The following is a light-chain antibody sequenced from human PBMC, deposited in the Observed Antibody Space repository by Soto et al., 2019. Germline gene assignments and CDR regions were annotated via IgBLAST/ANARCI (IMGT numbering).Light chain of an antibody. Sequence: EIVMTQSPATLSVSPGERATLSCRASQSVGSNLAWYQQKPGQAPRLLIYGAFTRATGIPARFSGSGSETEFTLTISSLQSEDFAVYYGQQHNNWPPWTFGQGTKVEIK. CDR3: QQHNNWPPWT. J-gene: IGKJ1*01. V-gene: IGKV3-15*01. CDR2: GAF. CDR1: QSVGSN.